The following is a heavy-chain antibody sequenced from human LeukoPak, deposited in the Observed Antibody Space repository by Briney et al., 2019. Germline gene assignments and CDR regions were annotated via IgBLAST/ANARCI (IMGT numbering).Heavy chain of an antibody. V-gene: IGHV4-34*01. J-gene: IGHJ4*02. Sequence: PSETLSLTCAVYGGSLSGYHWSWIRQAPGKGLEWIGDISHTGRSTYNPSLKSRLTMSIDTPRNQFSLRLSSVTAADTSIYFCASTMMTSSYYFDSWGQGTQVIVSS. CDR2: ISHTGRS. D-gene: IGHD3-22*01. CDR1: GGSLSGYH. CDR3: ASTMMTSSYYFDS.